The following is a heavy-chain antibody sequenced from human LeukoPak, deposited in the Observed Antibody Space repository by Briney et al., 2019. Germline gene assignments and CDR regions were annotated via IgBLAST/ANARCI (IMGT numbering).Heavy chain of an antibody. D-gene: IGHD3-10*01. CDR2: ISGSDGTT. CDR3: AKTRSMLVRGVMDY. CDR1: GFTFSSYA. Sequence: GGSLRLSCAASGFTFSSYAMTWVRQAPGKGLEWVSGISGSDGTTYYTDSVKGRFTISRDNSKNTLYLQMNSLRDEDTAVYYCAKTRSMLVRGVMDYWGQGTLVTVSS. V-gene: IGHV3-23*01. J-gene: IGHJ4*02.